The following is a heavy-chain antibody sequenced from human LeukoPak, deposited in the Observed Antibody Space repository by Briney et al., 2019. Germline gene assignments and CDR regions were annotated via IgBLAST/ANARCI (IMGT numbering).Heavy chain of an antibody. CDR1: GFTFSSYA. Sequence: PGGSLRLSCAASGFTFSSYAMSWVRQAPGKGLEWVSVIYSGGSTYYADSVKGRFTISRDNSKNTLYLQMNSLRAEDTAVYYCARVVGATATVDYWGQGTLVTVSS. J-gene: IGHJ4*02. D-gene: IGHD1-26*01. V-gene: IGHV3-53*01. CDR3: ARVVGATATVDY. CDR2: IYSGGST.